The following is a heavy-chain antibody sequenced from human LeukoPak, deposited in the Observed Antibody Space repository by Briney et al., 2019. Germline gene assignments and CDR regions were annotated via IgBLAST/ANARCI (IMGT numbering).Heavy chain of an antibody. CDR1: GFTFSSYG. CDR2: IWYDGSNK. V-gene: IGHV3-33*01. Sequence: GRSLRLSCAASGFTFSSYGMHWVRQAPGKGLEWVAVIWYDGSNKYYADSVKGRFTISRDNSKNTLYLQMNSLRAEDTAVYYCAREFSSSWQFFDYWGQGTLVTVSS. CDR3: AREFSSSWQFFDY. D-gene: IGHD6-13*01. J-gene: IGHJ4*02.